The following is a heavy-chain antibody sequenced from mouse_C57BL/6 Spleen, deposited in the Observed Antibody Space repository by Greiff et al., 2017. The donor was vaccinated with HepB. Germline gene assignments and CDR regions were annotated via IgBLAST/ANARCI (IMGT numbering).Heavy chain of an antibody. J-gene: IGHJ2*01. V-gene: IGHV3-6*01. CDR2: ISYDGSN. CDR1: GYSITSGYY. CDR3: ARAPIYYGNSLDY. Sequence: EVQLQESGPGLVKPSQSLSLTCSVTGYSITSGYYWNWIRQFPGNKLEWMGYISYDGSNNYNPSLKNRISITRDTSKNQFFLKLNSVTTEDTATYYCARAPIYYGNSLDYWGQGTTLTVSS. D-gene: IGHD2-1*01.